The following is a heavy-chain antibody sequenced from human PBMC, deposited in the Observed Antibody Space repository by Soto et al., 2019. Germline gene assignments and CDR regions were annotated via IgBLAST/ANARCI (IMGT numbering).Heavy chain of an antibody. CDR2: MNPNSGNT. J-gene: IGHJ4*02. CDR3: TRRARIGKQLWLPFDS. V-gene: IGHV1-8*01. D-gene: IGHD3-10*01. Sequence: QVQLVQSGAEVKKPGASVMVSCKASGYTFRDYDINWVRQASGQGLEWMGWMNPNSGNTAYAQKFQGRVTMTGDTTTNTAYMELSSLTSADTAVYYCTRRARIGKQLWLPFDSWAQGTLVTGSS. CDR1: GYTFRDYD.